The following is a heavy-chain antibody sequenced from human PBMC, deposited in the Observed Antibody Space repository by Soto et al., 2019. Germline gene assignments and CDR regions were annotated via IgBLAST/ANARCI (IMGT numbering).Heavy chain of an antibody. Sequence: SETPSLTCTVSGGAVSRGSYYWSCIRRPPWKGLGLIGYIYYSGSTNYNPSLKSRVTISVDTSKNQFSLKLSSVTAADTAVYYCARGLLRYFDWLSSPGLPYGMDVWGQGTTLTVSS. CDR2: IYYSGST. CDR1: GGAVSRGSYY. D-gene: IGHD3-9*01. J-gene: IGHJ6*02. V-gene: IGHV4-61*01. CDR3: ARGLLRYFDWLSSPGLPYGMDV.